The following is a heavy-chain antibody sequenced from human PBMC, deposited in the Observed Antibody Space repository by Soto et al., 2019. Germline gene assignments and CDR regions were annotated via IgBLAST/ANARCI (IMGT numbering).Heavy chain of an antibody. J-gene: IGHJ4*02. D-gene: IGHD3-3*02. CDR1: GFTFSSYA. CDR3: AKDSHLWSGYYMDHFDY. V-gene: IGHV3-23*01. Sequence: GGSLRLSCAASGFTFSSYAMSWVRQAPGKGLEWVSAISGSGGSTYYADSVKGRFTISRDNSQNTPYLQMNSLRAEDTAVYNCAKDSHLWSGYYMDHFDYWGQGTLVTVSS. CDR2: ISGSGGST.